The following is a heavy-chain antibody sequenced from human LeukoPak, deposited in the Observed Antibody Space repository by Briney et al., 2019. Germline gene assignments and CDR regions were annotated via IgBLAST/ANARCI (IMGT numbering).Heavy chain of an antibody. CDR3: ARGGRIVPAAIPGGAFDI. D-gene: IGHD2-2*02. J-gene: IGHJ3*02. V-gene: IGHV4-59*01. CDR2: IYYSGST. Sequence: SETLSLTCTVSGGSLSSYYWSWIRQPPGKGLEWIGYIYYSGSTNYNPSLKSRVTISVDTSKNQFSLKLSSVTSADTAVYYCARGGRIVPAAIPGGAFDIWGQGTMVTVSS. CDR1: GGSLSSYY.